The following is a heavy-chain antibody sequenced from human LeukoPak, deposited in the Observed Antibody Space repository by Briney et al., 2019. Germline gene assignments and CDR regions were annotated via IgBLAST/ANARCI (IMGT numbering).Heavy chain of an antibody. D-gene: IGHD1-26*01. J-gene: IGHJ4*02. CDR2: INTDTLNT. Sequence: GASVKVSCKGSGYTFNTYGVTWVRQAPGQGLEWMGWINTDTLNTRYEQKFQGRVTMTTDTSTSTAYMELRSLTSDDTAVYYCARGGSFQYDFWGQGTLVTVS. CDR1: GYTFNTYG. CDR3: ARGGSFQYDF. V-gene: IGHV1-18*01.